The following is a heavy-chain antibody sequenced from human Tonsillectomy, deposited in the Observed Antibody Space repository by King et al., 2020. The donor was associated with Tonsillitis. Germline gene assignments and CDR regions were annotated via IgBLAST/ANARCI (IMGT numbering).Heavy chain of an antibody. CDR2: INPSGGST. J-gene: IGHJ4*02. V-gene: IGHV1-46*01. CDR3: AREDCSSTSCYGYFDY. Sequence: VQLVESGAEVKKPGASVKVSCKASRNTFTSYHVHWVRQAPGQGLEWMGGINPSGGSTSYAQKFQGRVTMTRDTSTSKVYMELSSLRSEDTAVYYCAREDCSSTSCYGYFDYWGQGTLVTVSS. D-gene: IGHD2-2*01. CDR1: RNTFTSYH.